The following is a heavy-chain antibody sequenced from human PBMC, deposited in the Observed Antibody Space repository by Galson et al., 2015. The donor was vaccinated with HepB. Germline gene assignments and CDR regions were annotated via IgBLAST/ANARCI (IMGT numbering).Heavy chain of an antibody. J-gene: IGHJ4*02. D-gene: IGHD6-13*01. CDR3: ARGGSYSSLDY. CDR1: GFTFSSYS. Sequence: SLRLSCAASGFTFSSYSMNWVRQAPGKGLEWVSSISSSSSSIYYADSVKGRFTISRDNAKNSLHLQMNSLRAEDTAVYYYARGGSYSSLDYWGQGTLVTVSS. CDR2: ISSSSSSI. V-gene: IGHV3-21*01.